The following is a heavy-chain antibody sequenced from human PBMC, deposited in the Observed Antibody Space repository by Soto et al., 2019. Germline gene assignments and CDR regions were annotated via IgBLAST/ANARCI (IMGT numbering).Heavy chain of an antibody. CDR3: ARSRYSSSWYLV. Sequence: PSETLSLTCTVSGGSISSGVYYWSWIRQHPGKGLEWIGYIYYSGSTYYNPSLKSRVTISVDTSKNQFSLKLSSVTAADTAVYYCARSRYSSSWYLVWGQGTMVTVYS. V-gene: IGHV4-31*03. J-gene: IGHJ1*01. D-gene: IGHD6-13*01. CDR2: IYYSGST. CDR1: GGSISSGVYY.